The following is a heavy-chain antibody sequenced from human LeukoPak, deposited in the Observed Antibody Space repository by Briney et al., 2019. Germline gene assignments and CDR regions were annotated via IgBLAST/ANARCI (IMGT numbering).Heavy chain of an antibody. V-gene: IGHV3-23*01. J-gene: IGHJ6*03. CDR1: GGTFSSYA. CDR2: ISGSGGST. CDR3: AKVIGSSPNYYYYYMDV. Sequence: ASVKVSCKASGGTFSSYAMSWVRQAPGKGLEWVSAISGSGGSTYYADSVKGRFTISRDNSKNTLYLQMNSLRAEDTAVYYCAKVIGSSPNYYYYYMDVWGKGTTVTVSS. D-gene: IGHD1-26*01.